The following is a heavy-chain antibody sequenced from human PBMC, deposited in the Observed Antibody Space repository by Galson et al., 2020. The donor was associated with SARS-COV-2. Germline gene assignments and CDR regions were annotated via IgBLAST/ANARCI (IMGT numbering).Heavy chain of an antibody. CDR3: ARDLFFLAAAALFDP. CDR1: GFTLSSYE. V-gene: IGHV3-48*03. Sequence: GESLSLSCAASGFTLSSYEMNWVRHAQGKGMEWDSYISSSGSTIYYADSVKGRFTISRDNAKYSLYLQMNSLRAEDTAVYYCARDLFFLAAAALFDPWGQGTLVTVSS. J-gene: IGHJ5*02. D-gene: IGHD6-13*01. CDR2: ISSSGSTI.